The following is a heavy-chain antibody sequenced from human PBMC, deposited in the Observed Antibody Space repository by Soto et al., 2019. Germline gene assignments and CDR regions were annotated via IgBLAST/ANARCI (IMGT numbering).Heavy chain of an antibody. J-gene: IGHJ6*02. CDR2: IYYSGST. CDR3: ARVPTPSSSPGYYYYGMDV. V-gene: IGHV4-30-4*01. D-gene: IGHD6-6*01. Sequence: PSETLSLTCTVSGGSISSGDYYWRWIRQPPGKGLEWIGYIYYSGSTYYNPSLKSRVTISVGTSKNQFSLKLSSVTAADTAVYYCARVPTPSSSPGYYYYGMDVWGQGTTVTVSS. CDR1: GGSISSGDYY.